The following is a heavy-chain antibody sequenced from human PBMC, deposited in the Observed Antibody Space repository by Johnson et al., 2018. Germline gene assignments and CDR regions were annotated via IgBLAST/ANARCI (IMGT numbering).Heavy chain of an antibody. Sequence: VQLVQSGGGLVHPGGSLRLSCAGSGFIFSAYWMHWVRQAPGKGLVWVSRLKSDGSSTYYADSVRGRFIISRDDNKKILYLQMISLRADDTALHYCAKDVLRRPEWSAAYDIWGQGTMVTVSS. CDR1: GFIFSAYW. CDR3: AKDVLRRPEWSAAYDI. J-gene: IGHJ3*02. CDR2: LKSDGSST. V-gene: IGHV3-74*01. D-gene: IGHD3-3*01.